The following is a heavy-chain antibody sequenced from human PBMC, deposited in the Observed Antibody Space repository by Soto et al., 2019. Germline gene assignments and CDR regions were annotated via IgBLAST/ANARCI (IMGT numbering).Heavy chain of an antibody. V-gene: IGHV3-23*01. CDR2: VTGSGGTT. J-gene: IGHJ4*02. CDR1: GFSFRNYA. Sequence: RSSLRLSCAASGFSFRNYAMSWVRQAPGTGLEWVSTVTGSGGTTYYEDSVRGRITVSRDNSKNTVDLQMNNLRAEDTALYYCAKGLLGSSSGYYCDYWGQGTQVTVSS. D-gene: IGHD6-6*01. CDR3: AKGLLGSSSGYYCDY.